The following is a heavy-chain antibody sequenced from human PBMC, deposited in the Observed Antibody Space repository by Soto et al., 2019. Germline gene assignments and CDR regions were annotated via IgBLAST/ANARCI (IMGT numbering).Heavy chain of an antibody. D-gene: IGHD3-10*01. CDR3: ARDLVSTIRDFDY. CDR1: GYTFIGYY. Sequence: ASVKVSCRASGYTFIGYYIHWVRQAPGHGIEWMGWINPNSGTTNSAQNFQGRVTMTRDTSTSTVYMELTRLRYDDTSVYFRARDLVSTIRDFDYWGQGTQVTVSS. J-gene: IGHJ4*02. V-gene: IGHV1-2*02. CDR2: INPNSGTT.